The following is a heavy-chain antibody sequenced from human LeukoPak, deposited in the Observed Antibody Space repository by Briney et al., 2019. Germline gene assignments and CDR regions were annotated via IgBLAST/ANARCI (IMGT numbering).Heavy chain of an antibody. Sequence: ASVKVSCKVSGFGLSVLSIHWMRQAPGKGLEWVGGIRPETGEPIFAQKFRGRVTITEDTFTDTGYLELRGLTSEDTAVYYCSTDSGRSYFYFDFWGQGTLVTVSS. J-gene: IGHJ4*02. CDR1: GFGLSVLS. D-gene: IGHD3-10*01. CDR2: IRPETGEP. CDR3: STDSGRSYFYFDF. V-gene: IGHV1-24*01.